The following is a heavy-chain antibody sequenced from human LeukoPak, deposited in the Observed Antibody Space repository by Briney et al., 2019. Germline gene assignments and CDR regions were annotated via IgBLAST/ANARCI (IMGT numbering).Heavy chain of an antibody. CDR2: INSHGSST. Sequence: GGSLGLSCAASGFTFSSYWMHWVRQVPGKGLVWVSRINSHGSSTSYADSVKGRFTISRDNSKNTLYLQMGSLRAEDMAVYYCARSGDYYDSTRYFDYWGQGTLVTVSS. V-gene: IGHV3-74*01. D-gene: IGHD3-22*01. J-gene: IGHJ4*02. CDR1: GFTFSSYW. CDR3: ARSGDYYDSTRYFDY.